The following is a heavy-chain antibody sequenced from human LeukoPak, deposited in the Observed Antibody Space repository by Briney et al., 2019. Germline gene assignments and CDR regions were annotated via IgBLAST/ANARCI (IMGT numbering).Heavy chain of an antibody. Sequence: PSETLSLTCTVSGGSISSYYWSWIRQPPGKGLECIGYIYCTGSTNYNPSLKSRVTISVDTSKNQFSLKLNSVTAADTAVYYCAAPHRGLRSEYSSGWYDYFFDYWGQGTLVTVSS. V-gene: IGHV4-59*01. CDR1: GGSISSYY. J-gene: IGHJ4*02. CDR3: AAPHRGLRSEYSSGWYDYFFDY. CDR2: IYCTGST. D-gene: IGHD6-19*01.